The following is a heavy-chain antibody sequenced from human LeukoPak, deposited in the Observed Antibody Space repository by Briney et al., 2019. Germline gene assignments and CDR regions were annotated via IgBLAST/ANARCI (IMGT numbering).Heavy chain of an antibody. CDR2: IYYSGST. CDR3: ARGGITMVRGVIIEGHWFDP. V-gene: IGHV4-31*03. J-gene: IGHJ5*02. D-gene: IGHD3-10*01. CDR1: GGSISSGGYY. Sequence: SQTLSLTCTVSGGSISSGGYYWSSIRQHPGKGLEWIGYIYYSGSTYYNPSLKSRVTISVDTSKNQFSLKLSSVTAADTAVYYCARGGITMVRGVIIEGHWFDPWGQGTLVTVSS.